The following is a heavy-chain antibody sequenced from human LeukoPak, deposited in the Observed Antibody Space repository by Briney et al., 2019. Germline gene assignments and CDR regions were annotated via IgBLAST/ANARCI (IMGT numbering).Heavy chain of an antibody. CDR2: ISSSGSTI. V-gene: IGHV3-11*01. CDR1: GFTFSDYY. CDR3: ARDLFVTKYYFDY. Sequence: GGSLRLSCAASGFTFSDYYMSWIRQAPGKGLEWVSYISSSGSTIYYADPVKGRFTISRDNAKNSLYLQMNSLRAEDTAVYYCARDLFVTKYYFDYWGQGTLVTVSS. D-gene: IGHD1-14*01. J-gene: IGHJ4*02.